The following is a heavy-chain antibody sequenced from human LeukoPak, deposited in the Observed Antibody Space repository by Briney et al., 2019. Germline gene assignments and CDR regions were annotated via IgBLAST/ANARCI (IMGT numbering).Heavy chain of an antibody. Sequence: GSRILSCAASGFTFSSYEMNWVRQAPGKGLDWVSYISSRGSTIYYADSVKGRFTISRDNAKNSLYLQMNSLRAEDKAVYYCASWADSPWSAFDIWGQGTMVPVSS. D-gene: IGHD2-8*01. CDR2: ISSRGSTI. CDR3: ASWADSPWSAFDI. V-gene: IGHV3-48*03. J-gene: IGHJ3*02. CDR1: GFTFSSYE.